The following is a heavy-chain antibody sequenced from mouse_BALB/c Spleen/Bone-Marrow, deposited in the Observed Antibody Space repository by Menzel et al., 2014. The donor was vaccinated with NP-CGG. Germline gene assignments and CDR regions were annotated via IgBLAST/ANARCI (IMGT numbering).Heavy chain of an antibody. CDR1: GYAFSSYW. CDR3: AKVTTGFAY. CDR2: IYPGDGDT. J-gene: IGHJ3*01. Sequence: VQLVESGAELVRPGSSEKISCKASGYAFSSYWVTWVKQRPGQGLEWIGQIYPGDGDTNYNGKFKDKVTLTADKSSSAAYMQLSSLTSEDSAVYFCAKVTTGFAYWGQGTLVTASA. V-gene: IGHV1-80*01. D-gene: IGHD2-2*01.